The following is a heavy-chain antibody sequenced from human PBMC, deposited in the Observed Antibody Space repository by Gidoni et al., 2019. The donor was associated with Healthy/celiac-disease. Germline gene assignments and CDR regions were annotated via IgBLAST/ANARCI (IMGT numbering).Heavy chain of an antibody. D-gene: IGHD2-2*01. CDR2: SSGSGGST. J-gene: IGHJ6*03. CDR1: CFTFGSYA. Sequence: EVQLFESGGGLGQPGGSLGLSRAASCFTFGSYAVTWGAQAPGKGLELVSASSGSGGSTYSAGYVKGRFTISRDDSKNTLYLQMNSLRAEDTAVYYCAKDGFAYCSSTSCYLYYYYYYYMDVWGKGTTVTVSS. V-gene: IGHV3-23*01. CDR3: AKDGFAYCSSTSCYLYYYYYYYMDV.